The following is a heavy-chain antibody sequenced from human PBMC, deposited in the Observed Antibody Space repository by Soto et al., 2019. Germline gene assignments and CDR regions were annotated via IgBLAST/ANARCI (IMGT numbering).Heavy chain of an antibody. J-gene: IGHJ5*02. D-gene: IGHD2-2*01. V-gene: IGHV1-18*01. Sequence: ASVKVSCKTSGYTFSNYGITWVRQAPGQPLEWLGWISLYSDGTNYAQKSQGRVSMTTDTSTTTAYMELRSLRSDDTAVYYCARVVPGAEAWFGPWGQGTLVTVSS. CDR2: ISLYSDGT. CDR1: GYTFSNYG. CDR3: ARVVPGAEAWFGP.